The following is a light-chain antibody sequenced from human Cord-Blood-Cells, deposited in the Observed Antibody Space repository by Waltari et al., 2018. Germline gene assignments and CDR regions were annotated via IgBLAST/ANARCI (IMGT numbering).Light chain of an antibody. Sequence: EIVLTQSPATLPLSPGARATLPCRASQSVSSYLAWYQQKPGQAPRLLIYDASNRATGIPARFSGSGSGTDFSRTISSLEPEDFAVYYCQQRSNWPPRWTFGQGTKVEIK. CDR3: QQRSNWPPRWT. V-gene: IGKV3-11*01. J-gene: IGKJ1*01. CDR2: DAS. CDR1: QSVSSY.